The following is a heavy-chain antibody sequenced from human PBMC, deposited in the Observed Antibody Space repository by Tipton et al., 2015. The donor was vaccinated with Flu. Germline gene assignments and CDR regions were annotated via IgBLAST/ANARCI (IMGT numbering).Heavy chain of an antibody. J-gene: IGHJ4*02. CDR3: ASGDFWSGYYTDY. Sequence: QLMQSGGGLVQPGGSLRLSCAASGFTFSSYEMNWVRQAPGKGLEWVSYISSSGSTIYYADSVKGRFTISRDNAKNSLYLQMDSLRAEDTAVDYCASGDFWSGYYTDYWGQGTLVTVSS. CDR2: ISSSGSTI. D-gene: IGHD3-3*01. CDR1: GFTFSSYE. V-gene: IGHV3-48*03.